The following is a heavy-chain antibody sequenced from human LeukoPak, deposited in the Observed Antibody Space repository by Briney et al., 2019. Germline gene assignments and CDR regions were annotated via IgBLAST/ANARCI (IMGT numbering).Heavy chain of an antibody. CDR2: ISGSGGST. J-gene: IGHJ4*02. V-gene: IGHV3-23*01. Sequence: GGSLRLSCVASGLTFSSYAMSWVRQAPGKGLEWVSTISGSGGSTYYADSVKGRFTISRDNSKNTLYLQMNSLRAEDTAVYYCAKDQGYYYDSSGIDYWGQGTLVTVSS. CDR1: GLTFSSYA. CDR3: AKDQGYYYDSSGIDY. D-gene: IGHD3-22*01.